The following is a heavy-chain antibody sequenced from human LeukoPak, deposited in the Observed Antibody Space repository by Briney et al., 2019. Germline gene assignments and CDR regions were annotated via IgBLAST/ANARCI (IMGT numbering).Heavy chain of an antibody. CDR1: GGSFSGYY. D-gene: IGHD1-26*01. Sequence: PSETLSLTCAVYGGSFSGYYWSWIRQPPGKGLEWIGEINHSGSTNYNPSLKSRVTISVDTSKNQFSLKLSSVTAADTAVYYCARGNPRSSSWYFSGSYYVKGWFDPWGQGTLVTVSS. J-gene: IGHJ5*02. CDR3: ARGNPRSSSWYFSGSYYVKGWFDP. V-gene: IGHV4-34*01. CDR2: INHSGST.